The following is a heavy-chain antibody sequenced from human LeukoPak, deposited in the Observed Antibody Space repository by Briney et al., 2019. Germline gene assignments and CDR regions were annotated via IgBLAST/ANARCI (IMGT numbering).Heavy chain of an antibody. Sequence: GGSLRLSWAASGFFFSSYGMSWVRQAPGKGLEWVSDISSGGGSTYYADSVKGRFTISRDTSRNTLYLQMNSLRGDDTAVYYCANSYSSTWAIPIVFWGQGALVTVSS. J-gene: IGHJ4*02. D-gene: IGHD6-13*01. CDR3: ANSYSSTWAIPIVF. V-gene: IGHV3-23*01. CDR2: ISSGGGST. CDR1: GFFFSSYG.